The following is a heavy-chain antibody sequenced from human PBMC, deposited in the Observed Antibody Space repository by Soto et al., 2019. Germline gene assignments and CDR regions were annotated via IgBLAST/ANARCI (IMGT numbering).Heavy chain of an antibody. CDR2: IYYSGST. D-gene: IGHD3-22*01. J-gene: IGHJ5*02. Sequence: SETLSLTCTVSGGSISSVGYYWSWIRQHPGKGLEWIGYIYYSGSTYYNPSLKSRVTISVDTSKNQFSLKLSSVTAADTAVYYCARAPYYYDSSGPHNWFDPWGQGTLVTVSS. CDR1: GGSISSVGYY. V-gene: IGHV4-31*03. CDR3: ARAPYYYDSSGPHNWFDP.